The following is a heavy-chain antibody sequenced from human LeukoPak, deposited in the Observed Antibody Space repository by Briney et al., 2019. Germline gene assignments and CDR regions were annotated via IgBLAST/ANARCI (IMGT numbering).Heavy chain of an antibody. D-gene: IGHD1-7*01. J-gene: IGHJ4*02. CDR3: ARGGVNYASDY. CDR2: IRFDGSNN. Sequence: GGSLRLSCAASGFTFSSYGMHWVRQAPGKGLEWVAYIRFDGSNNYYADSLKGRFTISRDNSKNTLYLQMNCLGVEDTAVYSCARGGVNYASDYWGQGTLVTVSS. CDR1: GFTFSSYG. V-gene: IGHV3-30*02.